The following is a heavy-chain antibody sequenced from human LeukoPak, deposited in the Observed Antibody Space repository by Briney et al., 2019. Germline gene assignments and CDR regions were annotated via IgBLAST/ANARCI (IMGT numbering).Heavy chain of an antibody. D-gene: IGHD6-13*01. CDR2: IVVGSGNT. J-gene: IGHJ4*02. Sequence: ASVKVSCKASGFTFTSSAMQWVRQARGQRLEWIGWIVVGSGNTNYAQKFQERVTITRDMSTSTAYMELGSLRSEDTAVYYCAAETSSSSWYDYWGQGTLVTVSS. V-gene: IGHV1-58*02. CDR3: AAETSSSSWYDY. CDR1: GFTFTSSA.